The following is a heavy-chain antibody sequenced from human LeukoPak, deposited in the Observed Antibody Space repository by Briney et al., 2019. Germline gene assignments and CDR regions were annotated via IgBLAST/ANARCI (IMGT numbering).Heavy chain of an antibody. D-gene: IGHD5-18*01. J-gene: IGHJ4*02. CDR1: GGSFSGYY. CDR3: ARRANTAPPYYFDY. V-gene: IGHV4-59*01. CDR2: VYYSGGT. Sequence: KPSETLSLTCAVYGGSFSGYYWSWIRQPPGKGLEWIGYVYYSGGTNYNPSLKSRVTISLDTSKNQFSLKLSSVTAADTAVYYCARRANTAPPYYFDYWGQGTLVTVSS.